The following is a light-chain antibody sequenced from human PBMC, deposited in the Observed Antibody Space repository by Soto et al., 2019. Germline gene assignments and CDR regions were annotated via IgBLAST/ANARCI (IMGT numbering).Light chain of an antibody. V-gene: IGKV1-39*01. CDR3: QQSYSTPYT. Sequence: DIQMTQSPSSLSASVGDRVTITCRASQSISRYLYWYQQKPGKAPKLLIYAASSLQSGVPSRFRGSASGTHFTLTISSLHPEDFATYYCQQSYSTPYTFGQPTKLDI. CDR2: AAS. J-gene: IGKJ2*01. CDR1: QSISRY.